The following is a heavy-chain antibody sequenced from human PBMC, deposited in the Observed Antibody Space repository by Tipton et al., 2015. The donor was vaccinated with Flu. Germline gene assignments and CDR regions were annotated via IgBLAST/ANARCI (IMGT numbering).Heavy chain of an antibody. CDR1: GFSFKTYA. J-gene: IGHJ4*02. CDR3: TRGYSYGPFDY. CDR2: IRSKAYGGTT. V-gene: IGHV3-49*04. D-gene: IGHD5-18*01. Sequence: RSLRLSCAASGFSFKTYAMSWVRQAPGKGLEWVGFIRSKAYGGTTEYAASVKGRFTISRDDSKSIAYLQMNSLKTEDTAVYYCTRGYSYGPFDYWGQGTLVTVSS.